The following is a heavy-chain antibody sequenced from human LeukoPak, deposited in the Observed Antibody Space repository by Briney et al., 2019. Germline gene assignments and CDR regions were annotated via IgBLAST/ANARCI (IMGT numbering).Heavy chain of an antibody. V-gene: IGHV1-8*02. CDR2: MNPNSGNT. D-gene: IGHD3-10*01. J-gene: IGHJ6*03. Sequence: ASVKVSCKASGYSFTGHYMHWVRQAPGQGLEWMGWMNPNSGNTGYAQKFQGRVTMTRNTSISTAYMELSSLRSEDTAVYYCARDRRVYGKDYYYYYMDVWGKGTTVTVSS. CDR3: ARDRRVYGKDYYYYYMDV. CDR1: GYSFTGHY.